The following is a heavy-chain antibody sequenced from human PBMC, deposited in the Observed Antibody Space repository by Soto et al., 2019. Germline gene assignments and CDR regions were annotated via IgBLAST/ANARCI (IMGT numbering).Heavy chain of an antibody. J-gene: IGHJ4*02. CDR2: ISGSGGNT. D-gene: IGHD3-16*01. CDR1: GFTFSNYA. Sequence: GGSLRLSCAASGFTFSNYALSWVRQAPGKGLEWVSVISGSGGNTYYADSVKGRFTISRDNSRNTLYLQMHSLRVEDTAIYYCAKDFRGTGYYFDYWGQGTLVTVSS. V-gene: IGHV3-23*01. CDR3: AKDFRGTGYYFDY.